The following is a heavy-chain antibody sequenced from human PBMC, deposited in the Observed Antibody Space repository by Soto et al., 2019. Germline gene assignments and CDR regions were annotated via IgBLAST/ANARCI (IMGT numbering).Heavy chain of an antibody. J-gene: IGHJ6*02. CDR1: GGSFETFI. CDR3: ASTGPYGSSRSGMDV. CDR2: VVPILGTP. Sequence: QVQLVQSGAEVKEPGSSVKVSCEASGGSFETFIMNWVRQTPGRGLEWMGGVVPILGTPTYAERFKGKVKLSATRSAGTTQMEVTSLRSEDSGLYYCASTGPYGSSRSGMDVWGQGTTVIVSS. D-gene: IGHD3-10*01. V-gene: IGHV1-69*01.